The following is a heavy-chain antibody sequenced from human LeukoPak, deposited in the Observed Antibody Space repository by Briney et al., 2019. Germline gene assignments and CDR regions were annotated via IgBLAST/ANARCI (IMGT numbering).Heavy chain of an antibody. D-gene: IGHD6-19*01. J-gene: IGHJ4*02. V-gene: IGHV5-10-1*01. CDR1: GYSFTSYW. CDR3: ARHGSLNGYSGWYIY. CDR2: IDPSDSYT. Sequence: ESLRISCNGSGYSFTSYWISWVRQMPWKGLEWIVRIDPSDSYTNYSPSFQGHVTISADKSISTAYLQWSSLKASDTAMYYCARHGSLNGYSGWYIYWGQGTLVTVSS.